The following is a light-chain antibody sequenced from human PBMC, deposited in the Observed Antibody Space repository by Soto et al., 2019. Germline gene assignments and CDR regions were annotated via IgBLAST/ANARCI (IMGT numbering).Light chain of an antibody. CDR1: QSVSGSY. CDR3: QQYGSSPQNT. V-gene: IGKV3-20*01. J-gene: IGKJ2*01. Sequence: EIVLTQSPGTLSLYPGERATLSCRASQSVSGSYLAWYQQKPGQAPRLLIYGASSRATGIPDRFSGSGSGTDFTLTISRLEPEDFAVYYWQQYGSSPQNTFGQGTKLEIK. CDR2: GAS.